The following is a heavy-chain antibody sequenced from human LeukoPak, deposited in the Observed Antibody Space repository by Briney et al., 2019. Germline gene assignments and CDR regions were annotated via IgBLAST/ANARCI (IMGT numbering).Heavy chain of an antibody. CDR3: ARGGDSSGYYDY. J-gene: IGHJ4*02. Sequence: GWSLRLSCAASGFTFSAFGMSWVLQAPGNGLVSVSRINSDGSSTSYADSVKGRFTISRDNAKNTLYLQMNSLRAEDTAVYYCARGGDSSGYYDYWGQGTLVTVSS. D-gene: IGHD3-22*01. CDR2: INSDGSST. V-gene: IGHV3-74*01. CDR1: GFTFSAFG.